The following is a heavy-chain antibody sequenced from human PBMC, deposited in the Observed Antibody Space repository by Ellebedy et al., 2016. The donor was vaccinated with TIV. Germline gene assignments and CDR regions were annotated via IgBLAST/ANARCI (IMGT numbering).Heavy chain of an antibody. CDR3: ARFDQEIEVPGTLDFDY. Sequence: AASVKVSCKASGYTFTSYGINWVRQAPGQGLEWMGWISTSNGITKYAHKVQGRVTMTTDTSTTTAYMELRSLRSDDTAVYYCARFDQEIEVPGTLDFDYWGQGTLVTVSS. D-gene: IGHD6-13*01. V-gene: IGHV1-18*04. CDR1: GYTFTSYG. CDR2: ISTSNGIT. J-gene: IGHJ4*02.